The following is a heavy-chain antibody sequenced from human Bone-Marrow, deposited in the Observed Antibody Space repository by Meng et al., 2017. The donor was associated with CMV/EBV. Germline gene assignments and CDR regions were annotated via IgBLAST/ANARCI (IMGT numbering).Heavy chain of an antibody. CDR3: ASWTIPLGYYGMDV. J-gene: IGHJ6*02. Sequence: SETLSLTCTVSGGSVSSGSYYWGWIRQPPGKGLEWIGSIYYSGSTYYNPSLKSRVTISVDTSKNQFSLKLSSVTAADTAVYYCASWTIPLGYYGMDVWGQGTTVTVSS. CDR1: GGSVSSGSYY. V-gene: IGHV4-39*01. D-gene: IGHD3-3*01. CDR2: IYYSGST.